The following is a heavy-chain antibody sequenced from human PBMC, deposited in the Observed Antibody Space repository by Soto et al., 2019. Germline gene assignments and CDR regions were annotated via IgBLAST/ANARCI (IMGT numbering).Heavy chain of an antibody. CDR3: ARSLGYCSSTSCFVLDY. CDR1: SGSISSSNW. Sequence: QVQLQESGPGLVKPSGTLSLTCAVSSGSISSSNWWCWVRQPPGKGLEWIGEIYHSGSTNYNPSLKSRVTISVDKSKNQFSLKLSSVTAADTAVYYCARSLGYCSSTSCFVLDYWGQGTLVTVSS. J-gene: IGHJ4*02. CDR2: IYHSGST. D-gene: IGHD2-2*01. V-gene: IGHV4-4*02.